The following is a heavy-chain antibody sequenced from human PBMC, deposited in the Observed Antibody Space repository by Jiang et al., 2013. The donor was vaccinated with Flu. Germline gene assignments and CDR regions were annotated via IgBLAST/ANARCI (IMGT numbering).Heavy chain of an antibody. CDR3: ARGVGIQLCPFRY. J-gene: IGHJ4*02. V-gene: IGHV4-34*01. CDR2: INHSGST. D-gene: IGHD5-18*01. Sequence: LLKPSETLSLTCAVYGGSFSGYYWSWIRQPPGKGLEWIGEINHSGSTNYNPSLKSRVTISVDTSKNQFSLKLSSVTAADTAVYYCARGVGIQLCPFRYWGQGTLVTVSS. CDR1: GGSFSGYY.